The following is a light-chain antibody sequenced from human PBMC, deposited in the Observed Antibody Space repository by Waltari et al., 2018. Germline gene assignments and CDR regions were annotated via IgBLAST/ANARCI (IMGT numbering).Light chain of an antibody. Sequence: SSDLTQPPSVSVSPGQIASLTCSGARLVHKYVSWYQQQPGQSPVLVIYQDNKRPSGIPERLSGSKSGNTATLTISATQATDEADFFCQTWDGTTAVLFGGGTKLTVL. V-gene: IGLV3-1*01. CDR1: RLVHKY. J-gene: IGLJ3*02. CDR2: QDN. CDR3: QTWDGTTAVL.